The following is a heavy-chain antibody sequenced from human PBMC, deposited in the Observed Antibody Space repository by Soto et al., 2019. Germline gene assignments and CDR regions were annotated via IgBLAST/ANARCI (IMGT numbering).Heavy chain of an antibody. V-gene: IGHV3-23*01. Sequence: EVQLLESGGDLVQPGGSLRLSCEASGFTFNSFAMTWVRQAPGKGLEWVSSIINTGDDTYYADFVRGRFTISRDNSKNRLYLQMSSLRAEDTAVYFCAQGGPRDGHRDLAYWGQGTRVTVSS. CDR2: IINTGDDT. J-gene: IGHJ4*02. D-gene: IGHD3-16*01. CDR1: GFTFNSFA. CDR3: AQGGPRDGHRDLAY.